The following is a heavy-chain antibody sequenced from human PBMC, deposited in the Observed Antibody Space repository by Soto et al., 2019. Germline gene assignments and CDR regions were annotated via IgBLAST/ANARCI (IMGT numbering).Heavy chain of an antibody. D-gene: IGHD1-7*01. V-gene: IGHV4-38-2*02. CDR2: IYHSGST. J-gene: IGHJ4*02. CDR1: GYSISSGYY. Sequence: SETLSLTCTVSGYSISSGYYWGWIRQPPGKGLEWIGSIYHSGSTYYNPSLKSRVTISVDTSKNQFSLKLSSVTAADTAVYYCASWGWNYDYWGQGTLVTVSS. CDR3: ASWGWNYDY.